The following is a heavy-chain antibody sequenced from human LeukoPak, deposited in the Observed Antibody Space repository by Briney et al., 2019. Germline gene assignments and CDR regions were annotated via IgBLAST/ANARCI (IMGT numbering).Heavy chain of an antibody. V-gene: IGHV3-30*02. CDR1: GFTFRSCG. CDR2: IRDDGTTK. D-gene: IGHD1-1*01. J-gene: IGHJ5*02. Sequence: GGSLRLSCSASGFTFRSCGMHWGRQVPGKGLEWVAFIRDDGTTKYYADSVKGRFTISRDNSKNTLYLQMNSLTAEDTAVYYCVRGWQQLGSWGRGTLVTVSS. CDR3: VRGWQQLGS.